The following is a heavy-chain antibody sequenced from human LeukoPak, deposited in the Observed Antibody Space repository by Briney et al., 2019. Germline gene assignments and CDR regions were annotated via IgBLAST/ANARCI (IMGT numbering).Heavy chain of an antibody. CDR3: VRRDSGWNYFDY. CDR2: INARGDT. J-gene: IGHJ4*02. CDR1: GWSFNDYY. Sequence: SETLSLTCAVYGWSFNDYYWNWIRQPPGKGLEWIGEINARGDTNYNPSLKSRVTISLDTSKDHLSLKLTSVLAADTAIYYCVRRDSGWNYFDYWGQGILVTVSS. D-gene: IGHD5-12*01. V-gene: IGHV4-34*01.